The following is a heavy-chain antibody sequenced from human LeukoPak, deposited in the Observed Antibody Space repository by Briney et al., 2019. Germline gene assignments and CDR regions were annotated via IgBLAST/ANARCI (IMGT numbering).Heavy chain of an antibody. Sequence: GRSLRLSCAASGFTFSSYAMHWVRQAPGKGLEWVALISYDGSNKYYADSVKGRFTISRDNSKNTLYLQMNSLRPEDTAVYYCARDLSTITVAGTSWYDYWGQGTLVTVSA. CDR1: GFTFSSYA. D-gene: IGHD6-19*01. CDR2: ISYDGSNK. J-gene: IGHJ4*02. CDR3: ARDLSTITVAGTSWYDY. V-gene: IGHV3-30-3*01.